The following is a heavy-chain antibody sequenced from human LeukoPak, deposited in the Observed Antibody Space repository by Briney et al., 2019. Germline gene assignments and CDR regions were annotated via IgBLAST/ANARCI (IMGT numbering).Heavy chain of an antibody. CDR3: ARESSGVGYIYGYFY. CDR1: GYTFTDYY. D-gene: IGHD5-18*01. Sequence: GASVKVSCKASGYTFTDYYIQWVRQAPGQGLEWMGWIIPNSGVTNYAQKFRGRVTMTRDTSISTAYMELTRLRSDDTAVYYCARESSGVGYIYGYFYWGQGTLVTVSS. V-gene: IGHV1-2*02. J-gene: IGHJ4*02. CDR2: IIPNSGVT.